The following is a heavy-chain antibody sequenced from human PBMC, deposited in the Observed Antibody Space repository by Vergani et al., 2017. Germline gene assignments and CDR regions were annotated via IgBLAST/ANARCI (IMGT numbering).Heavy chain of an antibody. CDR1: GFTFSSYA. CDR3: ARDGNSGSYFRRGYYYYYYYMDV. Sequence: PASGFTFSSYAMHWVRQAPGKGLEWVAVISYDGSNKYYADSVKGRFTISRDNSKNTLYLQMNSLRAEDTAVYYCARDGNSGSYFRRGYYYYYYYMDVWGKGTTVTVSS. D-gene: IGHD1-26*01. J-gene: IGHJ6*03. V-gene: IGHV3-30*04. CDR2: ISYDGSNK.